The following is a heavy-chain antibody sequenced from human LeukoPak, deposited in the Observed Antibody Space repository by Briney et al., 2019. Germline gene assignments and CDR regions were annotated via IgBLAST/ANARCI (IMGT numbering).Heavy chain of an antibody. CDR3: ARDLGSSFDY. CDR2: IYYSGST. D-gene: IGHD2/OR15-2a*01. Sequence: SETLSLTCTVSGGSISSYYWSWIRQPPGKGLEWIGYIYYSGSTNYNPSLKSRVTISVDTSKNQFTLKLSSVTAADTAVYYCARDLGSSFDYWGQGTLVTVSS. V-gene: IGHV4-59*01. CDR1: GGSISSYY. J-gene: IGHJ4*02.